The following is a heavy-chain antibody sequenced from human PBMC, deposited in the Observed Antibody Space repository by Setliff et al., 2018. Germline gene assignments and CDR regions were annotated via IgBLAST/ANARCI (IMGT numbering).Heavy chain of an antibody. CDR3: ARGDYYDSSGYFDY. CDR1: GFTFSSYG. CDR2: IKEDGSEK. V-gene: IGHV3-7*01. Sequence: GGSLRLSCAASGFTFSSYGMHWVRQAPGKGLEWVANIKEDGSEKYYVDSVKGRFTISRDNAKNSLYLQMNSLRAEDTAVYYCARGDYYDSSGYFDYWGQGTLVTVSS. J-gene: IGHJ4*02. D-gene: IGHD3-22*01.